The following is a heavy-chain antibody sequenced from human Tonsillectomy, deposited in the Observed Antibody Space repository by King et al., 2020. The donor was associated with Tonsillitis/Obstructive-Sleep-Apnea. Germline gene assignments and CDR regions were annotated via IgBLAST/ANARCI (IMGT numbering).Heavy chain of an antibody. Sequence: VQLVESGAEVKKPGSSVKVSCKASGGTFSSYAISWVRQAPGQGLEWMGGIIPIFGTANYAQKFQGRVTITADESTSTAYMELSSLRSEDTAVYYCARVGVPYYYGSGSYLPDRDYWGQGTLVTVSS. J-gene: IGHJ4*02. CDR1: GGTFSSYA. V-gene: IGHV1-69*01. CDR3: ARVGVPYYYGSGSYLPDRDY. D-gene: IGHD3-10*01. CDR2: IIPIFGTA.